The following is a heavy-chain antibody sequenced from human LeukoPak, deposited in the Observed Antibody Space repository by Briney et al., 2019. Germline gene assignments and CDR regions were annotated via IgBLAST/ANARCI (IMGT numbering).Heavy chain of an antibody. CDR2: IYTSGST. CDR1: GGSISSYY. CDR3: ARGSSGWPGYYYYYYMDV. Sequence: SETLPLTCTVSGGSISSYYWSWIRQPAGKGLEWIGRIYTSGSTNYNPSLKSRVTMSVDTSKYQFSLKLSSVTAADTAVYYCARGSSGWPGYYYYYYMDVWGKGTTVTVSS. D-gene: IGHD6-19*01. V-gene: IGHV4-4*07. J-gene: IGHJ6*03.